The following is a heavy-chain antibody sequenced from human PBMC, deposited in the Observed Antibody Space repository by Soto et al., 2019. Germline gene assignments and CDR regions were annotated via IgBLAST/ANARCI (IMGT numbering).Heavy chain of an antibody. CDR3: ARVRDSSRFGGENDY. CDR2: ISSSSSYI. CDR1: GFTFSSYS. Sequence: LRLSCAATGFTFSSYSMNWVRQAPGKGLEWVSSISSSSSYIYYADSVKGRFTISRDNAKNSLYLQMNSLRAEDTAVYYCARVRDSSRFGGENDYWGQGTLVTVSS. D-gene: IGHD6-13*01. J-gene: IGHJ4*02. V-gene: IGHV3-21*01.